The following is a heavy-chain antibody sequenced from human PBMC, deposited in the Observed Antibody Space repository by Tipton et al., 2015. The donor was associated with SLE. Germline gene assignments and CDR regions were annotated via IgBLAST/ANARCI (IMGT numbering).Heavy chain of an antibody. CDR2: IYYSGST. D-gene: IGHD3-10*01. CDR1: GGSISSHY. Sequence: QLVQSGAEVKPSETLSLTCTVSGGSISSHYWSWIRQPPGKGLEWIGYIYYSGSTNYNPSLKSRVTISVDTSKNQFSLKLSSVTAADTAVYYCARGLWFRESHGAFDIWGQGTMVTVSS. V-gene: IGHV4-59*11. CDR3: ARGLWFRESHGAFDI. J-gene: IGHJ3*02.